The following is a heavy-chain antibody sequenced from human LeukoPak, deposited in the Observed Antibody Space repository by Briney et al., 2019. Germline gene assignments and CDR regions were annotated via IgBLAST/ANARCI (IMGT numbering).Heavy chain of an antibody. CDR1: GYTFTSYD. V-gene: IGHV1-8*01. Sequence: ASVKVSCKASGYTFTSYDINWVRQATGQGLEWMGWMNPNSGNTGYAQKFQGRVTMTRNTSISTAYMELSSLRSEDMAVYYCARGAITMVRGVIDYWGQGTLVTVSS. J-gene: IGHJ4*02. D-gene: IGHD3-10*01. CDR3: ARGAITMVRGVIDY. CDR2: MNPNSGNT.